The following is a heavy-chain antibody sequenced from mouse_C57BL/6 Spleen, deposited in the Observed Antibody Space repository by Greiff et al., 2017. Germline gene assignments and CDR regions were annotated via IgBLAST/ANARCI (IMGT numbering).Heavy chain of an antibody. CDR2: ISNGGGST. CDR1: GFTFSDYY. Sequence: EVQRVESGGGLVQPGGSLKLSCAASGFTFSDYYMYWVRQTTKKRLEWVAYISNGGGSTYYPDTVKGRFTFSRDNAKNTLYLQMSRLKSEDTAMYNCASYEPYYAMDYWGQGTTVTVSS. CDR3: ASYEPYYAMDY. D-gene: IGHD2-3*01. J-gene: IGHJ4*01. V-gene: IGHV5-12*01.